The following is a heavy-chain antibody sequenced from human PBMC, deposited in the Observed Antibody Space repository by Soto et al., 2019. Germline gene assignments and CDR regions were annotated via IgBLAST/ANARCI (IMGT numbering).Heavy chain of an antibody. V-gene: IGHV3-23*01. CDR1: GFTFNIYA. CDR2: TGATGRTT. D-gene: IGHD6-6*01. CDR3: AILSN. J-gene: IGHJ4*02. Sequence: GGSLRLSCAASGFTFNIYAMTWVRQAPGKGLEWVSTTGATGRTTYYADSVKGRFTVSRDNSKNTLDLQMSNLRAEDTAVYYCAILSNWGQGTLVTVSS.